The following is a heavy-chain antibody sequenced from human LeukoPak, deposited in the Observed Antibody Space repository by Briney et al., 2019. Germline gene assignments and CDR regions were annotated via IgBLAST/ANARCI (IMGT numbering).Heavy chain of an antibody. V-gene: IGHV3-9*01. J-gene: IGHJ6*02. Sequence: PGGSLRLSCAASGFTFDDYAMHWVRQAPGQGLEWVSGISWNSGSIGYADSVKGRFTISRDNAKNSLYLQMNSLRAEDTALYYCAKEDIVVVPAAIRRRGMDVWGQGTTVTVSS. D-gene: IGHD2-2*02. CDR2: ISWNSGSI. CDR3: AKEDIVVVPAAIRRRGMDV. CDR1: GFTFDDYA.